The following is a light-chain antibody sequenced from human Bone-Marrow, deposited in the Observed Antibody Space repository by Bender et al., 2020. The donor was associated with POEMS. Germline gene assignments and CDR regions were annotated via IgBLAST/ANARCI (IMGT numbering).Light chain of an antibody. J-gene: IGLJ2*01. CDR1: TSDVGGYDY. Sequence: QSALTQPPSVSASPGQSVTISCTGTTSDVGGYDYVSWYQQHPGKAPKLMIFGVTYRPSGVSDRFSGSKSGSTASLTISGLQAEDEAVYYCSSYTTGYTLVVFGGGTKLTVL. CDR2: GVT. CDR3: SSYTTGYTLVV. V-gene: IGLV2-14*03.